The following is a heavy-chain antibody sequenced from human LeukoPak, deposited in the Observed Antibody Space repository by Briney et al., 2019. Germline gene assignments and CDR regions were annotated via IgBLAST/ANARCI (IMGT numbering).Heavy chain of an antibody. V-gene: IGHV1-2*02. CDR2: VNPNSGDT. J-gene: IGHJ4*02. CDR1: GYTFTGYY. D-gene: IGHD6-19*01. CDR3: ARGSGQWLVPHFDY. Sequence: GASVKVSCKASGYTFTGYYMHWVRQAPGQGLGWMGWVNPNSGDTNYAQKFQGRVTMTRDTSISTAYMELSRLRSDDTAVYYCARGSGQWLVPHFDYWGQGTLVTVSS.